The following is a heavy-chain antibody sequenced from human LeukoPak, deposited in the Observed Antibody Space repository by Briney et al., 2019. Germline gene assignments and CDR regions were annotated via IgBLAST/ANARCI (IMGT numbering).Heavy chain of an antibody. V-gene: IGHV1-8*02. CDR1: GYTFTGYY. J-gene: IGHJ6*02. Sequence: ASVKVSCKASGYTFTGYYMHWVRQAPGQGLEWMGWMNPNSGNTGYAQKFQGRVTMTRNTSISTAYMELSSLRSEDTAVYYCARGMNSSSWFNFYYYYGMDVWGQGTTVTVSS. CDR2: MNPNSGNT. D-gene: IGHD6-13*01. CDR3: ARGMNSSSWFNFYYYYGMDV.